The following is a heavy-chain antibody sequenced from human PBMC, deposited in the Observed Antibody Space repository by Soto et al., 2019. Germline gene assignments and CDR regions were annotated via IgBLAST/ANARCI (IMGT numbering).Heavy chain of an antibody. D-gene: IGHD6-19*01. CDR3: ARPFDSSGWNDY. V-gene: IGHV5-51*03. CDR1: GYSFTSYW. CDR2: IWPGDSDT. J-gene: IGHJ4*02. Sequence: PGESLKISCQGSGYSFTSYWIGWVRQMPGKGLEWMGIIWPGDSDTRYSPSFQGQVTISADKSINTAYLQWNSLKASDTAMYYCARPFDSSGWNDYWGQGTQVTVSS.